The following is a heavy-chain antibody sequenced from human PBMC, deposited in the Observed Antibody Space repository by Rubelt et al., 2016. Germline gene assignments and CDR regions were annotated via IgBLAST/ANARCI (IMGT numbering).Heavy chain of an antibody. CDR2: INHSGST. D-gene: IGHD1-26*01. V-gene: IGHV4-34*01. J-gene: IGHJ6*02. CDR1: GGSFSGYH. Sequence: QVQLQQWGAGLLKPSETLSLTCAVYGGSFSGYHWSWIRQPPGKGLEWIGEINHSGSTNYNPSLKIRVTISVDTSKTQFSLKLSSVTAADTAVYYCARGRMGFHYYYYGMDVWGQGTTVTVSS. CDR3: ARGRMGFHYYYYGMDV.